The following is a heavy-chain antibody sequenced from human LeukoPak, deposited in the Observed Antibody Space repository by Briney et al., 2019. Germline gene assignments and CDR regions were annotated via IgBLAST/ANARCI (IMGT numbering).Heavy chain of an antibody. V-gene: IGHV4-39*01. D-gene: IGHD2-15*01. Sequence: SEPLSLTCTVSGGSISTSSYYWGWIRQPPGKGLEGIATIYYSGTTYYNPSLKSRVTISVDTSKNQFSLKLSSVTAADTAVYYCARRGSGSRGDFDYWGQGTLVTVSS. J-gene: IGHJ4*02. CDR1: GGSISTSSYY. CDR2: IYYSGTT. CDR3: ARRGSGSRGDFDY.